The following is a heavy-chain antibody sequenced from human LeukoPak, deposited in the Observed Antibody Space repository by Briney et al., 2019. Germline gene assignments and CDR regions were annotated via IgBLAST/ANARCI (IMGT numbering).Heavy chain of an antibody. CDR2: ISWNSGSI. CDR1: GFTFDDYA. V-gene: IGHV3-9*01. Sequence: GGSLRLSCAASGFTFDDYAMHWVRQAPGKGLEWVSGISWNSGSIGYADSVKGRFTISRDNSKNTLYLQMNSVRAEDTAVYYCAKDRGYWGQGTLVAVPS. CDR3: AKDRGY. J-gene: IGHJ4*02.